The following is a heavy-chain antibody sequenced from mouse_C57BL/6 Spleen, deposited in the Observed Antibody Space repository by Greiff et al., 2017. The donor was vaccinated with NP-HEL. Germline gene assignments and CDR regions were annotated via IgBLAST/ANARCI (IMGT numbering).Heavy chain of an antibody. D-gene: IGHD2-5*01. CDR3: ARESNDWYFDV. J-gene: IGHJ1*03. CDR1: GFTFSSYA. CDR2: ISDGGSYT. Sequence: EVNVVESGGGLVKPGGSLKLSCAASGFTFSSYAMSWVRQTPEKRLEWVATISDGGSYTYYPDNVKGRFTISRDNAKNNLYLQMSHLKSEDTAMYYCARESNDWYFDVWGTGTTVTVSS. V-gene: IGHV5-4*01.